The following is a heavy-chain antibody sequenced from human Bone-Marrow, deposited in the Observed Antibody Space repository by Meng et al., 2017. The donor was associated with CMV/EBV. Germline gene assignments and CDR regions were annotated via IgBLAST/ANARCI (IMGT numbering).Heavy chain of an antibody. Sequence: GESLKISCAASGFTFSSYEMNWVRQAPGKGLEWVSYISSSSSYIYYADSVKGRFTISRDNAKNSLYLQMNSLRAEDTAVYYCASRRTGIAAAGTEDVVWGQGTMVTVSS. V-gene: IGHV3-21*05. CDR1: GFTFSSYE. CDR2: ISSSSSYI. CDR3: ASRRTGIAAAGTEDVV. D-gene: IGHD6-13*01. J-gene: IGHJ6*01.